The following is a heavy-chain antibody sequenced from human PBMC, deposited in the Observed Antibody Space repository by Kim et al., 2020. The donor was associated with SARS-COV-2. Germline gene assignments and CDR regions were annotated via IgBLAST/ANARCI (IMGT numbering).Heavy chain of an antibody. Sequence: SVKGRFTISRDNAKNTLDLQLNSLRPEDSSLYYCAKNIRPYSGYDEGYFDYWGQGTLVTVSS. CDR3: AKNIRPYSGYDEGYFDY. J-gene: IGHJ4*02. V-gene: IGHV3-9*01. D-gene: IGHD5-12*01.